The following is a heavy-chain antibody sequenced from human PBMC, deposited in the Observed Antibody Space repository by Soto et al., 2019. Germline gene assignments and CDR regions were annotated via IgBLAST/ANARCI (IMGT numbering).Heavy chain of an antibody. D-gene: IGHD3-3*01. V-gene: IGHV5-51*01. J-gene: IGHJ4*02. Sequence: GESLKISCKGSEYSFTTYWIAWVRQMPGKGLEWMGIIYPGDSDTRYSPSFQGQVTISADKSISTAYLQWRSLKASDTAMYYCATSLNYDFWSGYPATDFDFRGPGTLVTVSS. CDR1: EYSFTTYW. CDR3: ATSLNYDFWSGYPATDFDF. CDR2: IYPGDSDT.